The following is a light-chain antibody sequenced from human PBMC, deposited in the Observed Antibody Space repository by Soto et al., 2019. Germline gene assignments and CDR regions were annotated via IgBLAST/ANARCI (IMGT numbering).Light chain of an antibody. V-gene: IGLV2-23*01. CDR3: CSYGGSSTYV. Sequence: QSALTQPASVSGSPGQSITISCTGTSSNVGGYNLVSWYQQYPGKTPKIVIYEGSQRPSGVSDRFSGSKSGNTASLTISGLQAEDEADYYCCSYGGSSTYVFGSGTKLTVL. CDR1: SSNVGGYNL. CDR2: EGS. J-gene: IGLJ1*01.